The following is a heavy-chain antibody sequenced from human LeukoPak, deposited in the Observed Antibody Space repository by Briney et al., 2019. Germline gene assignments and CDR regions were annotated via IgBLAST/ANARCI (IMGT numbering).Heavy chain of an antibody. CDR3: AREDPYDAFDI. CDR2: INHSGST. Sequence: SETLSLTCTVFGGPISGYYWSWIRQPPGKGLEWIGEINHSGSTNYNPSLKSRVTISIDTSKNQLSLQLTSVTAADTAVYYCAREDPYDAFDIWGQGTMVTVSS. CDR1: GGPISGYY. V-gene: IGHV4-34*01. J-gene: IGHJ3*02.